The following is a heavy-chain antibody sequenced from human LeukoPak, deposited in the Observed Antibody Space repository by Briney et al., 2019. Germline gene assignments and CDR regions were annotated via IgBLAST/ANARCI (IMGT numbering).Heavy chain of an antibody. CDR3: ARAGPYDSSGCVDY. Sequence: GRSLRLSCAASGFTFRSYGMHWVRQAPGKGLEWVAVISYDGSNKYYADSVKGRFTISRDNSKNTLYLQMNSLRAEDTAVYYCARAGPYDSSGCVDYWGQGTLVTVSS. CDR1: GFTFRSYG. V-gene: IGHV3-30*03. D-gene: IGHD3-22*01. J-gene: IGHJ4*02. CDR2: ISYDGSNK.